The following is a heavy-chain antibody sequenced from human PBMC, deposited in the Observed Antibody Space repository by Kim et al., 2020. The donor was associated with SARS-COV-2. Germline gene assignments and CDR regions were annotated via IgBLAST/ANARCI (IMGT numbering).Heavy chain of an antibody. V-gene: IGHV3-9*01. CDR3: AKDGAYSSSWYEFDY. D-gene: IGHD6-13*01. J-gene: IGHJ4*02. Sequence: GGSLRLSCAASGFTFGDYAMHWVRQAPGKGLEWVSGISWNSGSIGYADSVKGRFTISRDNAKNSLYLQMNSLRAEDTALYYCAKDGAYSSSWYEFDYWGQGTLVTVSS. CDR2: ISWNSGSI. CDR1: GFTFGDYA.